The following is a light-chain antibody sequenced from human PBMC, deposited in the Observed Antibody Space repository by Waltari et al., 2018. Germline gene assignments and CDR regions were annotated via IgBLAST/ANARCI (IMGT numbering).Light chain of an antibody. CDR2: QDT. V-gene: IGLV3-1*01. Sequence: SYDLTQPPSVSVSPGQTATITCSGDKLGDKYTSWYQQRPGQSPILVIFQDTNRPSGNPGRFSGSNSGNTATLAISGTQPMDEAKYYCQAWDSGTVVFGGGTMLTVL. J-gene: IGLJ2*01. CDR1: KLGDKY. CDR3: QAWDSGTVV.